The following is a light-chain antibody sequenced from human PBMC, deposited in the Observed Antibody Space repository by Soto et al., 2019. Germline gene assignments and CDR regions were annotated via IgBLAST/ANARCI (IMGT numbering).Light chain of an antibody. CDR2: DNY. J-gene: IGLJ2*01. Sequence: QSVLTQPPSVSAATGQKVTISCSGSNSNVGSNYVAWYQHLPGTAPKLLIYDNYKRPSGIADRFSGSKSGTSATLAITGLQTGDEADYYCGTWDSSLRVVLFGGGTKLTVL. CDR1: NSNVGSNY. V-gene: IGLV1-51*01. CDR3: GTWDSSLRVVL.